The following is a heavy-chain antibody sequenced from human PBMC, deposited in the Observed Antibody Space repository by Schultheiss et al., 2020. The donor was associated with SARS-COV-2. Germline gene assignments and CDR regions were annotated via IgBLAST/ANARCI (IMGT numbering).Heavy chain of an antibody. J-gene: IGHJ2*01. CDR1: GFTFSSYG. CDR2: IWYDGSNK. Sequence: GGSLRLSCAASGFTFSSYGMHWVRQAPGKGLEWVAVIWYDGSNKYYADSVKGRFTVSRDKSKNTLYLQMNSLRVEDTAVYYCARGRSPDWYFDLWGRGSLVTVSS. D-gene: IGHD1-26*01. CDR3: ARGRSPDWYFDL. V-gene: IGHV3-33*08.